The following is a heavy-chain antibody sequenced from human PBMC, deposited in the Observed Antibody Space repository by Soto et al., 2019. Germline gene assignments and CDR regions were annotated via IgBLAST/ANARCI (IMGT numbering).Heavy chain of an antibody. D-gene: IGHD2-2*01. Sequence: GESLKISCKGSGYSFTSYWIGWVRQMPGKGLEWMGIIYPGDSDTRYSPSFQGQVTISADKSISTAYLQWSSLKASDTAMYYCAGHIAAGDIVVVPAAAPTRGMDVWGQGTTVTVSS. CDR2: IYPGDSDT. V-gene: IGHV5-51*01. CDR1: GYSFTSYW. J-gene: IGHJ6*02. CDR3: AGHIAAGDIVVVPAAAPTRGMDV.